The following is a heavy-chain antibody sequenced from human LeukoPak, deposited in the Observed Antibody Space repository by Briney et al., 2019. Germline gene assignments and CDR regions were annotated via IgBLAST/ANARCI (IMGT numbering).Heavy chain of an antibody. J-gene: IGHJ5*02. Sequence: SETLSLTCAVYGGSFSGYYWSWIRQPPGKGLEWIANIYYSGSTYYNPSLKSRVTISVDTSKNQFSLKLSSVTAADTAVYYCARRPGSGSYTNWFDPWGQGTLVTVSS. CDR3: ARRPGSGSYTNWFDP. D-gene: IGHD3-10*01. CDR2: IYYSGST. V-gene: IGHV4-34*01. CDR1: GGSFSGYY.